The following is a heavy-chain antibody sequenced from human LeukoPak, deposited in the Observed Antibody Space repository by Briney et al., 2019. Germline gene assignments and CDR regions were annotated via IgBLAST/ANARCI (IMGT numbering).Heavy chain of an antibody. CDR2: IYSPGTN. Sequence: SETLSLTCTVSAGSISSGDYYWSWIRQPAGKGLEWIGRIYSPGTNYNYNPSLKSRVTISIDTSKNQFSLKLTSVTAADTAVYYCARGIGASYDSSRDAFDMWGQGTMVTVSS. V-gene: IGHV4-61*02. CDR3: ARGIGASYDSSRDAFDM. J-gene: IGHJ3*02. CDR1: AGSISSGDYY. D-gene: IGHD3-22*01.